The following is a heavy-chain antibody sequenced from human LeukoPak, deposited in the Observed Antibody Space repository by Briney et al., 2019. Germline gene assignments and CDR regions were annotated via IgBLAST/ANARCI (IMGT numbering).Heavy chain of an antibody. CDR2: ISSSSSTI. CDR3: ARGGYYDFWSGYSGP. J-gene: IGHJ5*02. CDR1: GFTFSSYS. Sequence: GGSLRLSCAASGFTFSSYSMNWVRQAPGTGLEWVSYISSSSSTIYYADSVKGGFTISRENAKNSLYLQMNSLRAEDTAVYYCARGGYYDFWSGYSGPWGQGTLVTVSS. D-gene: IGHD3-3*01. V-gene: IGHV3-48*01.